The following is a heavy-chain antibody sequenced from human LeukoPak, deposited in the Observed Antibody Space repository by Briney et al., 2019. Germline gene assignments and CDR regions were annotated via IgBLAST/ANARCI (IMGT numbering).Heavy chain of an antibody. CDR2: INPSGGST. V-gene: IGHV1-46*01. J-gene: IGHJ4*02. CDR3: ARGTYYYDSSGYYGQFDY. Sequence: HEASVKVSCKASGYTFTSYYMHWVRQAPGQGLEWMGIINPSGGSTSYAQKFQGRVTMTRDMSTSTVYMELSSLRSEDTAVYYCARGTYYYDSSGYYGQFDYWGQGTLVTVSS. CDR1: GYTFTSYY. D-gene: IGHD3-22*01.